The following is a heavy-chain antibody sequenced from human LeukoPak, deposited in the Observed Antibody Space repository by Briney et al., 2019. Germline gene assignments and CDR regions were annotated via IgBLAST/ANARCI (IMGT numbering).Heavy chain of an antibody. D-gene: IGHD2-15*01. CDR2: IYYSGST. CDR3: ARIHRYCSGGACYVLDN. CDR1: GGSVSSGSYY. V-gene: IGHV4-61*01. J-gene: IGHJ4*02. Sequence: PSETLSLTCTVSGGSVSSGSYYWSWIRQPPGKGLEWIGYIYYSGSTNYNPSLKSRVTISVDTSKNQFSLQLSSVTAADTAVYYCARIHRYCSGGACYVLDNWGQGTLVAVSS.